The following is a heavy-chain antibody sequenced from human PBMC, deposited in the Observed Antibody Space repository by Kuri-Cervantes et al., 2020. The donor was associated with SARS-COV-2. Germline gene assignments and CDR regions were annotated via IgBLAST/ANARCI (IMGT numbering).Heavy chain of an antibody. CDR1: GFTFSSYA. V-gene: IGHV3-23*01. D-gene: IGHD6-13*01. Sequence: GESLKISCAASGFTFSSYAMSWVRQAPGKGLEWVSAISGRGGSTYYADSVKGRFTISRDNSKNTLYLQMNSLRTEDTAVYYCAKCSDIAAAGQTDYWGQGTLVTVSS. CDR3: AKCSDIAAAGQTDY. J-gene: IGHJ4*02. CDR2: ISGRGGST.